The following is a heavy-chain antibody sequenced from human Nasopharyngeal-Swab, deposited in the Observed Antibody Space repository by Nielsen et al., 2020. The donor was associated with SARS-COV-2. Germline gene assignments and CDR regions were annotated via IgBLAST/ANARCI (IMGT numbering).Heavy chain of an antibody. Sequence: WIRQPPGKGLEWIGSIYYGGSTYYNPSLKSRVTISVDTSKNQFSLKLSSVTAADTAVYYCASYPLTFGGVWGSDAFDIWGQGTMVTVSS. J-gene: IGHJ3*02. D-gene: IGHD3-16*01. CDR2: IYYGGST. CDR3: ASYPLTFGGVWGSDAFDI. V-gene: IGHV4-39*01.